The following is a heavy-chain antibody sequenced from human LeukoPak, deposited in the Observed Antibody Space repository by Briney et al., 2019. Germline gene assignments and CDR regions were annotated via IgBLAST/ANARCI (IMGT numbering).Heavy chain of an antibody. D-gene: IGHD2-2*01. J-gene: IGHJ6*02. V-gene: IGHV4-31*03. CDR3: ARHRPTSSYYYYGMDV. CDR2: IYYSGST. Sequence: SETLSLTCTVSGGSISSGGYYWSWIRQHPGKGLEWIGYIYYSGSTYYNPSLKSRVTISVDTSKNQFSLKLSSVTAADTAVYYCARHRPTSSYYYYGMDVWGQGTTVTVSS. CDR1: GGSISSGGYY.